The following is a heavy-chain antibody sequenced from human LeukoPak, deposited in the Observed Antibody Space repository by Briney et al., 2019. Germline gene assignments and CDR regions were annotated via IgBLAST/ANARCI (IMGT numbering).Heavy chain of an antibody. D-gene: IGHD3-3*01. CDR1: GFTFTNFW. Sequence: GGSLRLSCEASGFTFTNFWMSWVRQAPGKRPEWVANIREDGSEKKYVDSVKGRFTISRDNSKNTLYLQMNSLRAEDTAVYYCAKAASFYNWFDPWGQGTLVTVSS. CDR2: IREDGSEK. V-gene: IGHV3-7*03. CDR3: AKAASFYNWFDP. J-gene: IGHJ5*02.